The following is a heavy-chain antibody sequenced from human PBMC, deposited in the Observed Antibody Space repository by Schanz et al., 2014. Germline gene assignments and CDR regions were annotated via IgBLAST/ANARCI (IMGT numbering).Heavy chain of an antibody. CDR2: IYYSGNT. CDR3: ARDRGHGDLPGDI. V-gene: IGHV4-30-2*06. Sequence: LQLQESGSGLMKPSQTLSLTCAFSGGSISSGGYSWNWIRQSPGKGLEWIGYIYYSGNTYYNPSLKSRVTISVDTSKNQFSLNLSSATAADTAVYYCARDRGHGDLPGDIWGQGTMVTVSS. J-gene: IGHJ3*02. CDR1: GGSISSGGYS. D-gene: IGHD4-17*01.